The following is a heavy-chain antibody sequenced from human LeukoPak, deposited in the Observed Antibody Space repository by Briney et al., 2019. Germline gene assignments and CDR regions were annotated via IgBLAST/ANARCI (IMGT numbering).Heavy chain of an antibody. V-gene: IGHV4-4*02. CDR2: IYYSGST. Sequence: SGTLSLTCAVSGGSISSSNWWSWVRQPPGKGLEWIGYIYYSGSTNYNPSLKSRVTISVDTSKNQFSLKLSSVTAADTAVYYCASMVRGYWFDPWGQGTLVTVSS. J-gene: IGHJ5*02. CDR3: ASMVRGYWFDP. D-gene: IGHD3-10*01. CDR1: GGSISSSNW.